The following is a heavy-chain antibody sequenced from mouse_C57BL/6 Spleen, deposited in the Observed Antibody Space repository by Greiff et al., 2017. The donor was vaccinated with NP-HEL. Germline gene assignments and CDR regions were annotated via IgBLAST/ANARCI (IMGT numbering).Heavy chain of an antibody. Sequence: QVTLKVSGPGILQPSQTLSLTCSFSGFSLSTFGMGVGWIRQPSGKGLEWLAHIWWDDDKYYNPALKSRLTISKDTSKNQVFLKIANVDTADTATYYCARTSYYYGSSPPWFAYWGQGTLVTVSA. CDR3: ARTSYYYGSSPPWFAY. CDR2: IWWDDDK. V-gene: IGHV8-8*01. J-gene: IGHJ3*01. CDR1: GFSLSTFGMG. D-gene: IGHD1-1*01.